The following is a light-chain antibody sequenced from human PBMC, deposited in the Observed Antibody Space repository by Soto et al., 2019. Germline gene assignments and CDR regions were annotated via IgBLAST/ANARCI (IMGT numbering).Light chain of an antibody. CDR1: QSVSSD. Sequence: EIVMTQSPGTLSVSPGERATLSCRSSQSVSSDLAWYQQKPGQAPRLLIYGASTRATGIPARFSGSGSGTEFILTISRLQSEDFAVYYCQQYNNWPPWTFGQGTKVDI. V-gene: IGKV3D-15*01. J-gene: IGKJ1*01. CDR3: QQYNNWPPWT. CDR2: GAS.